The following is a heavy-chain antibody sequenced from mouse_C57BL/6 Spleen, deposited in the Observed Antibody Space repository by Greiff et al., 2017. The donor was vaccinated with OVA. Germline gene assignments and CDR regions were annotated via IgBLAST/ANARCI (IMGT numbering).Heavy chain of an antibody. CDR2: INPNNGGT. V-gene: IGHV1-26*01. D-gene: IGHD1-1*01. J-gene: IGHJ4*01. CDR3: ARRVITTVVATNYYAMDY. CDR1: GYTFTDYY. Sequence: VQLQQSGPELVKPGASVKISCKASGYTFTDYYMNWVTQSHGKSLEWIGDINPNNGGTSYNQKFKGKATLTVDKSSSTAYMELRSLTSEDSSVYYCARRVITTVVATNYYAMDYWGQGTSVTVSS.